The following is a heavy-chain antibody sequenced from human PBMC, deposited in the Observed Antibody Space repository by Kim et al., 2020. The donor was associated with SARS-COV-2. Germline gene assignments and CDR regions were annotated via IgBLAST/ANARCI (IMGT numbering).Heavy chain of an antibody. CDR2: ISDSGSST. D-gene: IGHD2-15*01. CDR1: GFTFSSYA. J-gene: IGHJ5*01. V-gene: IGHV3-23*01. Sequence: GGSLRLSCAASGFTFSSYAMHWVRRAPGKGLEWVSSISDSGSSTHYADSVKGRFSISRDYSMNTLSLQMSSLRAEDTALYFCAKGGCYSGSCYTADS. CDR3: AKGGCYSGSCYTADS.